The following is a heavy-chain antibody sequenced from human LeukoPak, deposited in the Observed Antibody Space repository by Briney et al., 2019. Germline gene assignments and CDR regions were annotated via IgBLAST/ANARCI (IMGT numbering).Heavy chain of an antibody. CDR2: IKQDGSEK. D-gene: IGHD2/OR15-2a*01. J-gene: IGHJ4*02. CDR3: AREYCGSRYF. CDR1: GFTFSNYW. Sequence: GGSLRLSCAASGFTFSNYWMSWVRQAPGKGLEWVANIKQDGSEKYYVDSVKGRFTISRDNAKNSLYLQMNSLRVEDTAVYYCAREYCGSRYFRGQGTLVTVSS. V-gene: IGHV3-7*01.